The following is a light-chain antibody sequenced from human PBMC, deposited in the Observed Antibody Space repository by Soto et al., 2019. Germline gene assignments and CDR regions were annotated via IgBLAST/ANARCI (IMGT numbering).Light chain of an antibody. CDR3: QQYYTWPRT. V-gene: IGKV3-15*01. J-gene: IGKJ1*01. CDR2: GAS. Sequence: EIVLTQSPATLSVSPLERATLXCRASQSVTSNLAWYQQRPGQAPRLLFYGASTRATGIPARFSGSGSGTEFTLTISSLQSEDFAVYYCQQYYTWPRTFGQGTKVDIK. CDR1: QSVTSN.